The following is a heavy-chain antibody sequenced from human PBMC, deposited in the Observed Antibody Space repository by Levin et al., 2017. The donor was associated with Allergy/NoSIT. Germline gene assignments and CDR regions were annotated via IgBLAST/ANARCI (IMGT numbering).Heavy chain of an antibody. J-gene: IGHJ4*02. CDR2: IWYDGSNK. Sequence: PGGSLRLSCAASGFTFSSYGMHWVRQAPGKGLEWVAVIWYDGSNKYYADSVKGRFTISRDNSKNTLYLQMNSLRAEDTAVYYCAREFHHYGYDGYYFDYWGQGTLVTVSS. V-gene: IGHV3-33*01. D-gene: IGHD5-12*01. CDR3: AREFHHYGYDGYYFDY. CDR1: GFTFSSYG.